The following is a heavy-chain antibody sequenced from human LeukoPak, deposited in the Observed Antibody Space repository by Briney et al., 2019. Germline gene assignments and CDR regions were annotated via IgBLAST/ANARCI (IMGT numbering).Heavy chain of an antibody. CDR2: ISYEGSNK. V-gene: IGHV3-30*01. D-gene: IGHD2-15*01. Sequence: PGRSLRLSCAASGFTFNNHAMHWVRQAPGKGLEWVAVISYEGSNKFYADSVKGRFTISRDNSKNTLYLQMNTLRSEDTAVYYCGRGLRGGCTCGSCYPIGPLGQGTLVTISS. J-gene: IGHJ5*01. CDR3: GRGLRGGCTCGSCYPIGP. CDR1: GFTFNNHA.